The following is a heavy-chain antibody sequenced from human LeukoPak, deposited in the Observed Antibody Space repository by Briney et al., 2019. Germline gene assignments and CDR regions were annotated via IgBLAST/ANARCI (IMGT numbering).Heavy chain of an antibody. Sequence: PGGSLRLSCTASGFTFGAFAMSWVRQAPGKGLEGVSLIRSKAYGGTTEYAASVKGRFTISRDDFKSIAYLQMNSLKTEDTAVYYCTRDNAAAGSYWYFDLWGRGTLVTVSS. V-gene: IGHV3-49*04. CDR2: IRSKAYGGTT. D-gene: IGHD6-13*01. CDR1: GFTFGAFA. J-gene: IGHJ2*01. CDR3: TRDNAAAGSYWYFDL.